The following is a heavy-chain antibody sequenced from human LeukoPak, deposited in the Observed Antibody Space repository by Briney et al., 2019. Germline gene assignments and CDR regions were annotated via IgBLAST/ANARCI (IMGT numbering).Heavy chain of an antibody. CDR3: ARHAYYYDRSGSYEAFDI. CDR1: GGSISSSNYY. V-gene: IGHV4-39*01. J-gene: IGHJ3*02. Sequence: PSETLSLTCTVSGGSISSSNYYWGWIRQPPGKGLEWIGSIYYSGSTFYNPSLKSRVTISVDTSKNHFSLKLTSVTAADTAVYYCARHAYYYDRSGSYEAFDIWGQGTMVTVSS. D-gene: IGHD3-22*01. CDR2: IYYSGST.